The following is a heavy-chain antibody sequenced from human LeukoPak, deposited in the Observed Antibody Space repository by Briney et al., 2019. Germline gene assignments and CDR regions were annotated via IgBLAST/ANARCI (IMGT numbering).Heavy chain of an antibody. J-gene: IGHJ4*02. CDR2: IYYSGGT. D-gene: IGHD3-10*01. V-gene: IGHV4-59*01. CDR3: ARGPGALLH. Sequence: SETLSLTCTVSGGSISSYYWSWIRQPPGKGLEWIGYIYYSGGTNYNPSLKGRVTISVDTSKNQFSLKLTSVTAADTAVYYCARGPGALLHWGQGILVTVSS. CDR1: GGSISSYY.